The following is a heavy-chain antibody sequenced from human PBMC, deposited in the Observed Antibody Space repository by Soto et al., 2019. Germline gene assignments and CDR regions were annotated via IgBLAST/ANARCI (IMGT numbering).Heavy chain of an antibody. CDR2: IYYSGST. Sequence: SETLSLTCTVSGGSISSGDYYWSWIRQPPGKGLEWIGYIYYSGSTYYNPSLKSRVTISVDTSKNQFSLKLSSVTAADTAVYYCARVAPIIYDWGYFDHWGQGTLVTVSS. D-gene: IGHD3-9*01. J-gene: IGHJ4*02. CDR1: GGSISSGDYY. V-gene: IGHV4-30-4*01. CDR3: ARVAPIIYDWGYFDH.